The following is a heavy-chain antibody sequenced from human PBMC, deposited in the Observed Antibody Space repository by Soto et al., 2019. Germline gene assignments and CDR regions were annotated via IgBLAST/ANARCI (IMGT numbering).Heavy chain of an antibody. V-gene: IGHV1-69*06. D-gene: IGHD3-22*01. Sequence: SVKVSCKASGGTFSSYAISWVRQAPGQGLEWMGGIIPIFGTANYAQKFQGRVTITADKSTSTAYMELSSLRSEDTAVYYCARGRKGDSYDSSGYTPLYDFDYWGQGTLVTVSA. CDR2: IIPIFGTA. CDR1: GGTFSSYA. J-gene: IGHJ4*02. CDR3: ARGRKGDSYDSSGYTPLYDFDY.